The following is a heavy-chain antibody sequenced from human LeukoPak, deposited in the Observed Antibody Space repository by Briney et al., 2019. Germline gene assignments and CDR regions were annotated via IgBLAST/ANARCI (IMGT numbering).Heavy chain of an antibody. D-gene: IGHD4-17*01. CDR3: AKTPVKTTVTTWVDY. Sequence: PGGSLRLSCAASGFTFSSYAMSWVRQAPGKGLEWVSAISGSGGSTYYADSVKGRFTISRDNSKNTLYLQMNSLRAEDTAVYYCAKTPVKTTVTTWVDYWGQGTLVTVSS. V-gene: IGHV3-23*01. CDR1: GFTFSSYA. CDR2: ISGSGGST. J-gene: IGHJ4*02.